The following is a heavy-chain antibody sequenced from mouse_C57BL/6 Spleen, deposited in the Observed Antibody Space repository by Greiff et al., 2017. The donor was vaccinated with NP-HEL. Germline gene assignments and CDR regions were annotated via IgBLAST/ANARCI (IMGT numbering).Heavy chain of an antibody. CDR2: INPSSGYT. CDR3: ARDDYDVFYAMDY. J-gene: IGHJ4*01. V-gene: IGHV1-4*01. CDR1: GYTFTSYT. D-gene: IGHD2-4*01. Sequence: QVQLKQSGAELARPGASVKMSCKASGYTFTSYTMHWVKQRPGQGLEWIGYINPSSGYTKYNQKFKDKATLTADKSSSTAYMQLSSLTSEDSAVYYCARDDYDVFYAMDYWGQGTSVTVSS.